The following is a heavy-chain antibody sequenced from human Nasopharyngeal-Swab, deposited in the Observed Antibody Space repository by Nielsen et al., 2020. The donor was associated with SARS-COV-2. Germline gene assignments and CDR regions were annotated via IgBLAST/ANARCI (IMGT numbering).Heavy chain of an antibody. Sequence: SGTLSLTCTVSGCSISSYYLSWVRQSPGKGLEWIGYFYYSGITNYNPSLKSRVTILIDTSKNQFSLKLNSVTAADTAVYYCAREVVGGLVDSWGQGTLVTVSS. CDR3: AREVVGGLVDS. CDR2: FYYSGIT. V-gene: IGHV4-59*12. J-gene: IGHJ4*02. CDR1: GCSISSYY. D-gene: IGHD1-26*01.